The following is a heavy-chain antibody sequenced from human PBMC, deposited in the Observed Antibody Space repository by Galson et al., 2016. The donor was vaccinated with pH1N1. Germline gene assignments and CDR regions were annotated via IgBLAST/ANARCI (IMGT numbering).Heavy chain of an antibody. J-gene: IGHJ5*02. CDR1: GGSTSSSNYY. CDR3: ARRRLFWTPGFDP. V-gene: IGHV4-39*07. D-gene: IGHD3/OR15-3a*01. CDR2: MSYSGST. Sequence: SETLSLTCTVSGGSTSSSNYYWGWIRQPPGKGLEWIGSMSYSGSTYYNPSLKSRVTISVDTSKNQFSLKLSSVTAADTAVYYCARRRLFWTPGFDPWGQGTLVTVSS.